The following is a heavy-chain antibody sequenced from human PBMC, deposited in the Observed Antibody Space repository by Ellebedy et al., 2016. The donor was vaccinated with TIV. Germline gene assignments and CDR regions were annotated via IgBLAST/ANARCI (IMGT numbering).Heavy chain of an antibody. D-gene: IGHD2-15*01. CDR2: IGVTGDT. CDR1: GFTFSTYD. V-gene: IGHV3-13*01. J-gene: IGHJ6*03. CDR3: AREYCNGFNCPGWYYMDV. Sequence: GGSLRLXXAASGFTFSTYDMHWVRQAPGKGLEWVSVIGVTGDTYYAGSVKGRFTISRENARNSLYLQMNSLRAGDTAVYYCAREYCNGFNCPGWYYMDVWGKGTTVTVSS.